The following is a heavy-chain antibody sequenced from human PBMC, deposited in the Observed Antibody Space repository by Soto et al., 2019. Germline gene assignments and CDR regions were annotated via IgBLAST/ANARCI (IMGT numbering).Heavy chain of an antibody. CDR2: IYYSGST. D-gene: IGHD3-22*01. CDR1: GGSVSSGSYY. V-gene: IGHV4-61*01. J-gene: IGHJ4*02. CDR3: ARALKLKQNYYDSSGFDY. Sequence: PSETLSLTCTVSGGSVSSGSYYWSWIRQPPGKGLEWIGYIYYSGSTNYNPSLKSRVTISVDTSKNQFSLKLSSVTAADTAVYYCARALKLKQNYYDSSGFDYWGQGTLVTVSS.